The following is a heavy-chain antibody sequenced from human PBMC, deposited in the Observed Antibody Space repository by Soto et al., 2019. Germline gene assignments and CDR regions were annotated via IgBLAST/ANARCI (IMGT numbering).Heavy chain of an antibody. CDR1: GFTFSDYY. Sequence: GGSLRLSCAASGFTFSDYYMSWIRQAPGKGLEWVSYISSSGSTIYYADSVKGRFTISRDNAKNSLYLQMNSLRAEDTAVYYCATSPKRDSYVRFDYWGQGTLVTVSS. CDR2: ISSSGSTI. V-gene: IGHV3-11*01. J-gene: IGHJ4*02. D-gene: IGHD3-10*02. CDR3: ATSPKRDSYVRFDY.